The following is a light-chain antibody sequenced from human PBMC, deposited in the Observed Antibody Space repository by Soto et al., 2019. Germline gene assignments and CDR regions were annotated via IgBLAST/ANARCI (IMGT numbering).Light chain of an antibody. V-gene: IGKV3D-15*01. J-gene: IGKJ2*01. CDR3: QQYNNWPPNT. CDR2: GAS. CDR1: QSVSSN. Sequence: EIVMTQSPATLSVSPGERATLSCRASQSVSSNLAWYQQKPGQAPRLLIYGASTRATGIPARFSGSVSGTEFTLTISSLQSEDFAVYYCQQYNNWPPNTFGQGTKLEIK.